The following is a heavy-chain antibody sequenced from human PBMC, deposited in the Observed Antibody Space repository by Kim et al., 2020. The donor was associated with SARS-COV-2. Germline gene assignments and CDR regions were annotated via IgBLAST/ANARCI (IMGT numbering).Heavy chain of an antibody. CDR1: GFTFGDYA. CDR3: TRLELGGYYDYVWGSFRGGYGMDA. CDR2: IRRKAYGGTT. D-gene: IGHD3-16*01. V-gene: IGHV3-49*04. J-gene: IGHJ6*02. Sequence: GGSLRLSCTASGFTFGDYAMSWVRQAPGKGLEWVGFIRRKAYGGTTEYAASVKGRFTISRDDSKSIAYLQMNSLKTEDTAVYYCTRLELGGYYDYVWGSFRGGYGMDAWGQGTTVTVSS.